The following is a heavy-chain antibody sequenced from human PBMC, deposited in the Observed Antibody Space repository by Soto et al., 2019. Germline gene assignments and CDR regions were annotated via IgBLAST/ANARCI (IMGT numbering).Heavy chain of an antibody. D-gene: IGHD6-6*01. V-gene: IGHV4-34*01. CDR1: GGSFSGYY. CDR3: ARGLAARRAGSWFDP. Sequence: SETLSLTCAVYGGSFSGYYWSWIRQPPGKGLEWIGEINHSGSTNYNPSLKSRVTISVDTSKNQFSLKLSSVTAADTAVYYCARGLAARRAGSWFDPWGQGTLVTVSS. J-gene: IGHJ5*02. CDR2: INHSGST.